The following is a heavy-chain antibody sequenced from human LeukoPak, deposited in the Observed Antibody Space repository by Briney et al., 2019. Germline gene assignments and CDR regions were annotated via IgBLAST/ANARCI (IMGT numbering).Heavy chain of an antibody. CDR1: GFTFNSYS. CDR2: ISTGSSYI. CDR3: ARATCGGYVVCGFDY. D-gene: IGHD5-12*01. Sequence: PGGSLRLSCAASGFTFNSYSMNWVRQAPGKGLEWVSSISTGSSYIYYADSVKGRFTISRDNAKNSLYLQMNSLRAEDTAVYYCARATCGGYVVCGFDYWGQGTLVTVSS. J-gene: IGHJ4*02. V-gene: IGHV3-21*01.